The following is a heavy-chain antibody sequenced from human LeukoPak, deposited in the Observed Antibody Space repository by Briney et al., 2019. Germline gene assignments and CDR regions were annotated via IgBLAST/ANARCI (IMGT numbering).Heavy chain of an antibody. J-gene: IGHJ4*02. V-gene: IGHV3-15*01. D-gene: IGHD5-12*01. CDR3: TADLPPPRGYDYPFDY. CDR2: IKSKTDGETT. CDR1: GFTVANAW. Sequence: GGSLRLSCAASGFTVANAWMSWVRQAPGKGLECVGRIKSKTDGETTDYAAPVKGRFTISRDDSKNMLYLQMNSLKSEDTAVYYCTADLPPPRGYDYPFDYWGQGSLVTVSS.